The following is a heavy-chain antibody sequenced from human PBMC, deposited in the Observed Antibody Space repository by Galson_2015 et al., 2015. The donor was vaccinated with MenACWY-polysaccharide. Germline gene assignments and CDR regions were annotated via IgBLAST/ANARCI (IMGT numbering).Heavy chain of an antibody. V-gene: IGHV3-7*01. Sequence: SLRLSCAASGFTLSCYSVSWVRQAPGKGLEWVADIKEDGSDRLYADSVKGRFTISRDTAKNSLYLQMNSLRAEDTAVYFCARARAVVAFDHWGQGTMVTVSS. J-gene: IGHJ4*02. CDR2: IKEDGSDR. CDR1: GFTLSCYS. CDR3: ARARAVVAFDH. D-gene: IGHD2-21*01.